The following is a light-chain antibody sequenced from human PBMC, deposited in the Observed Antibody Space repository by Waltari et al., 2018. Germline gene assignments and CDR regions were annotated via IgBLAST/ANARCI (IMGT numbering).Light chain of an antibody. CDR3: WLYNSGSWT. CDR1: TGSVTSGHN. CDR2: DTT. J-gene: IGLJ2*01. Sequence: QAVVTQEPSLTVSPGGTVTLTCASNTGSVTSGHNPHWFQQKPEQAPKTLIHDTTTKLSWTPARFSGSLAGGKAALTLAGAQPEDEAEYYCWLYNSGSWTFGGGTRLTVL. V-gene: IGLV7-43*01.